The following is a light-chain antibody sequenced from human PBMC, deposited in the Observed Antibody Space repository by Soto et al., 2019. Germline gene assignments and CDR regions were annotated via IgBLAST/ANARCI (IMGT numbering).Light chain of an antibody. Sequence: QSVLTQPPPVSGTPGQRVTISCSGGISNIATNYVHWFQQLPGTAPKVLSNRDNQRPSGVPDRFSGSKSGTSASLAISGLRSEDEAEYYCAAWDDTVRSYVFGTGTKVTVL. CDR3: AAWDDTVRSYV. CDR1: ISNIATNY. CDR2: RDN. V-gene: IGLV1-47*01. J-gene: IGLJ1*01.